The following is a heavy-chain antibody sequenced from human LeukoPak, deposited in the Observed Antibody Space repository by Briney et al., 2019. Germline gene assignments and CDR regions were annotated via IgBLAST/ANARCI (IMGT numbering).Heavy chain of an antibody. V-gene: IGHV1-18*01. CDR2: ISAYNGNT. J-gene: IGHJ4*02. Sequence: GASVKVSCKASGYTFTSYGISWVRQAPGQGPEWMGWISAYNGNTNYAQKFQGRVTMTRDTSISTAYMELSRLRSDDTAVYYCARDHYYDSSGYYRRNFYFDYWGQGTLVTVSS. CDR1: GYTFTSYG. D-gene: IGHD3-22*01. CDR3: ARDHYYDSSGYYRRNFYFDY.